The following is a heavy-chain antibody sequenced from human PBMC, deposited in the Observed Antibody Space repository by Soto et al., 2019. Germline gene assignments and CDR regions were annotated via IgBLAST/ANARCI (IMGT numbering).Heavy chain of an antibody. V-gene: IGHV3-33*01. J-gene: IGHJ4*02. Sequence: PGGSLSLSCAASGFTFSSYGMHWVRQAPGKGLEWVAVIWYDGSNKYYADSVKGRFTISRDNSKNTLYLQMNSLRAEDTAVYYCAREGYCSSTSCQIFDYWGQGTLVTVSS. D-gene: IGHD2-2*01. CDR3: AREGYCSSTSCQIFDY. CDR2: IWYDGSNK. CDR1: GFTFSSYG.